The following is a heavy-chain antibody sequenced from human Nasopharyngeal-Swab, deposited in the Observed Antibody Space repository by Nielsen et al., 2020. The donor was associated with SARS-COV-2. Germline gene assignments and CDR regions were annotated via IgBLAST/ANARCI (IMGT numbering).Heavy chain of an antibody. Sequence: SETLSLTCTVSGGSISSGGYYWSWLRQHPGKGLEWIGYIYYSGSTYYNPSLKSRVTISVDTSKNQFSLKLSSVTAADTAVYYCASALRATIFGVVSHFDYWGQGTLVTVSS. D-gene: IGHD3-3*01. CDR2: IYYSGST. CDR1: GGSISSGGYY. J-gene: IGHJ4*02. CDR3: ASALRATIFGVVSHFDY. V-gene: IGHV4-31*03.